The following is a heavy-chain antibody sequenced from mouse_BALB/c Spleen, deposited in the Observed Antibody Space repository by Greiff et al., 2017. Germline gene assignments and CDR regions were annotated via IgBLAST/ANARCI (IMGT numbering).Heavy chain of an antibody. CDR2: INSNGGST. CDR3: ARGDGYEY. D-gene: IGHD2-2*01. Sequence: DVMLVESGGGLVQPGGSLKLSCAASGFTFSSYGMSWVRQTPDKRLELVATINSNGGSTYYPDSVKGRFTISRDNAKNTLYLQMSSLKSEDTAMYYCARGDGYEYWGQGTLVTVSA. V-gene: IGHV5-6-3*01. J-gene: IGHJ3*01. CDR1: GFTFSSYG.